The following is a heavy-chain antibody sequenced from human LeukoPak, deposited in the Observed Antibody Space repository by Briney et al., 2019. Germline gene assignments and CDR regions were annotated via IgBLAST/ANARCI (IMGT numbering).Heavy chain of an antibody. CDR1: GFTFSSYA. D-gene: IGHD2-2*01. V-gene: IGHV3-23*01. CDR2: ISGSGGST. Sequence: PGGSLRLSCAASGFTFSSYAMSWVRQAPGKGLEWVSAISGSGGSTYYADSVKGRFTISRDNSKNTLYLQMSSLRAEDTAVYYCAKSDIVVVPAATIDYWGQGTLVTVSS. J-gene: IGHJ4*02. CDR3: AKSDIVVVPAATIDY.